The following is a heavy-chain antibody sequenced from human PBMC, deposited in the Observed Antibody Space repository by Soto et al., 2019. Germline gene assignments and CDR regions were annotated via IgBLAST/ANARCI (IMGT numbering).Heavy chain of an antibody. CDR3: AKESGWEPRLQDH. D-gene: IGHD1-26*01. CDR1: GYTFTGSW. Sequence: GASVKVSCKTSGYTFTGSWLHWVRQAPGQGLEWMGWINPRSGDTRYAEKFQGSVTMTSDTSINTAYLSLNNLRSDDTAVYYCAKESGWEPRLQDHWGQGTLVTGSS. J-gene: IGHJ4*02. CDR2: INPRSGDT. V-gene: IGHV1-2*02.